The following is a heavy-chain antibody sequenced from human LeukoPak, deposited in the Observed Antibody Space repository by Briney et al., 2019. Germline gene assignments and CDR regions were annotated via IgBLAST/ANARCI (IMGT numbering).Heavy chain of an antibody. V-gene: IGHV4-30-2*01. CDR1: GGSISSGGYY. CDR2: IYHSGST. D-gene: IGHD6-19*01. J-gene: IGHJ3*02. CDR3: ARTLRAVAGTFSDAFDI. Sequence: PSETLSLTCTVSGGSISSGGYYWSWIRQPPGKGLEWIGYIYHSGSTYYNPSLKSRVTISVDRSKNQFSLKLSSVTAADMAVYYCARTLRAVAGTFSDAFDIWGQGTMVTVSS.